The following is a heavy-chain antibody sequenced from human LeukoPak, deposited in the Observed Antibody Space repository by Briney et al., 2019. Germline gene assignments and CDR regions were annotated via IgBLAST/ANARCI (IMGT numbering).Heavy chain of an antibody. CDR2: IYPGDSDT. D-gene: IGHD5-18*01. CDR1: GYSFTSYW. Sequence: GESLKISCKGSGYSFTSYWIGWVRQMPGKGLEWMGIIYPGDSDTRYSPSFQGQVTISADKSISTAYLQWSSLKASDTAMYYCARSSYSYGPRVQYYFDYWGQGTLVTVSS. V-gene: IGHV5-51*01. J-gene: IGHJ4*02. CDR3: ARSSYSYGPRVQYYFDY.